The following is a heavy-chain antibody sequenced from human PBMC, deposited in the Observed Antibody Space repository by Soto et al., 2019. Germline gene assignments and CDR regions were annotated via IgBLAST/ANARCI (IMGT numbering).Heavy chain of an antibody. CDR1: GFTFSDYY. CDR3: ARCERDSSNEWFDY. J-gene: IGHJ4*02. V-gene: IGHV3-11*03. D-gene: IGHD3-3*01. Sequence: GSLRLSCAASGFTFSDYYMSWIRQSPGKGLEWVSDISYSSSYRNYADSVKGRFTISRDNAKNSVYLQMNSLRAEDTAVYYCARCERDSSNEWFDYWGQGSLVPVSS. CDR2: ISYSSSYR.